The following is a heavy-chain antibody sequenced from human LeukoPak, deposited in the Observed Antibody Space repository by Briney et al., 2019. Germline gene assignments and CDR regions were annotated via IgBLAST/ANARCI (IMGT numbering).Heavy chain of an antibody. Sequence: GGSLRLSCAASGFTFSSSAMNWVRQAPGKGLEWVSTISGSGDRTYYADSVKGRFTISRDNSKNTLFLQMNSLRAEDTAVYYCARDSGGSGWFPGYWGQGTLVTVSS. CDR3: ARDSGGSGWFPGY. V-gene: IGHV3-23*01. CDR2: ISGSGDRT. D-gene: IGHD6-19*01. CDR1: GFTFSSSA. J-gene: IGHJ4*02.